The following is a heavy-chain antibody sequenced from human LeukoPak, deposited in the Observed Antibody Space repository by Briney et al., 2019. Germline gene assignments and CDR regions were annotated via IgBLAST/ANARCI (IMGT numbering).Heavy chain of an antibody. CDR1: GGSISSYY. J-gene: IGHJ4*02. Sequence: PSETLSLTCTVSGGSISSYYWSWIRQPAGKGLEWIGRIYTSGSTNYNPSLKSRVTMSVDTSKNQFSLKLSSVTAADTAVYYCAREEADYGDYYFDYWGQGTLVTVSS. CDR3: AREEADYGDYYFDY. V-gene: IGHV4-4*07. D-gene: IGHD4-17*01. CDR2: IYTSGST.